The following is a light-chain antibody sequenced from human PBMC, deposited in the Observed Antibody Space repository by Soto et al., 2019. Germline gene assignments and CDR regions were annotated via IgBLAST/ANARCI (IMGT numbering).Light chain of an antibody. CDR1: QSISTY. J-gene: IGKJ2*01. CDR2: AAS. CDR3: QKSYSIPYT. V-gene: IGKV1-39*01. Sequence: DIQMTQSPSSLSASVGDRVTITCRASQSISTYLNWYQQKPGKAPKLLIYAASSLQSGVPSRFSGSEAGTDFTLTISSLQPEDFATYYCQKSYSIPYTFGQGTKLEIK.